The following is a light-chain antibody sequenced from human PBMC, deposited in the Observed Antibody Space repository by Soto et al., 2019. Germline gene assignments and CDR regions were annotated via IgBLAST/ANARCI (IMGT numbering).Light chain of an antibody. J-gene: IGLJ1*01. Sequence: QCLVTNDPSLTVSPGGKVILTCGSTTGPVTTGHYPYWFQQKPGQAPRPLVYDTANIFSWTPVRFSGSLVGGKAALTLSGAQPEDEAEYYCLLSYRGDYVFGPGTKVTVL. V-gene: IGLV7-46*01. CDR2: DTA. CDR3: LLSYRGDYV. CDR1: TGPVTTGHY.